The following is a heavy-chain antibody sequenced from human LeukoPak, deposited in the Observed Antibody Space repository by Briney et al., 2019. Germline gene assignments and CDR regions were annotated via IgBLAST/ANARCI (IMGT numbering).Heavy chain of an antibody. D-gene: IGHD3-3*01. Sequence: PSETLSLTCTVSGGSISSGSYYWSWIRQPAGKGLEWIGRIYTSGSTNYNPSLKSRVTISVDTSKNQFSLKLSSVTAADTAVYYCARDMVFGVVKAFDIWGQGTMVTVSS. CDR2: IYTSGST. CDR1: GGSISSGSYY. J-gene: IGHJ3*02. V-gene: IGHV4-61*02. CDR3: ARDMVFGVVKAFDI.